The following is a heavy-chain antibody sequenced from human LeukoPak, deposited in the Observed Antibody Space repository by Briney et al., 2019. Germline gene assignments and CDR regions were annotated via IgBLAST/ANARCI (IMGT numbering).Heavy chain of an antibody. CDR1: GFTFSSYG. D-gene: IGHD3-10*01. V-gene: IGHV3-30*02. CDR3: AKVASYGSADGFDI. J-gene: IGHJ3*02. Sequence: GSLRLSCGASGFTFSSYGMHWVRQAPGKGLEWVAFIRYDGSNKYYADSVKGRFTISRDNSKNMLYLQMNSLRAEDTANYHCAKVASYGSADGFDIWGQGTTVTVSS. CDR2: IRYDGSNK.